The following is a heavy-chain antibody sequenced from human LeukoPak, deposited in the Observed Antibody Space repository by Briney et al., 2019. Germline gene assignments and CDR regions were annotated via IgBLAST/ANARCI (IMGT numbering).Heavy chain of an antibody. J-gene: IGHJ4*02. CDR2: ISYYESNK. CDR1: GFTFSSYA. CDR3: ARGSYYYDSSGYYDFEY. Sequence: PGGSLRLSCAASGFTFSSYAMHWVRQAPGKGLEWVAVISYYESNKDYADSVKGRFTISRDNSKNTLYLQMNSLRAEDTAVYYCARGSYYYDSSGYYDFEYWGQGTLVTVSS. V-gene: IGHV3-30*04. D-gene: IGHD3-22*01.